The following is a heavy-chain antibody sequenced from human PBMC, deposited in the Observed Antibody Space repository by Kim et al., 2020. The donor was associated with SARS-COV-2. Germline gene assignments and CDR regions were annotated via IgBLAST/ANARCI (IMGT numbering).Heavy chain of an antibody. V-gene: IGHV1-46*01. Sequence: ASVKVSCKASGYTFTSYYMHWVRQAPGQGLEWMGIINPSGGSTSYAQKFQGRVTMTRDTSTSTVYMELSSLRSEDTAVYYCARDIRYCSGGSCYPYYYYGMDVWGQGTTVTVSS. CDR3: ARDIRYCSGGSCYPYYYYGMDV. CDR2: INPSGGST. D-gene: IGHD2-15*01. CDR1: GYTFTSYY. J-gene: IGHJ6*02.